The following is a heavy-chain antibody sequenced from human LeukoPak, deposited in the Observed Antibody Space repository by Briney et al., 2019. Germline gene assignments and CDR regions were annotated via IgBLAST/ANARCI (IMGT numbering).Heavy chain of an antibody. D-gene: IGHD1-14*01. CDR2: IDNRSGTI. CDR1: GFTFNFYS. Sequence: GGSLRLSCAASGFTFNFYSMNWVRQAPGRGLEWISYIDNRSGTIYYADSVQGRFTISRDNAKNSLYLQMNSLRAEDTALYFCAKDRQLPKEPIDYWGQGTLVTVSS. V-gene: IGHV3-48*01. CDR3: AKDRQLPKEPIDY. J-gene: IGHJ4*02.